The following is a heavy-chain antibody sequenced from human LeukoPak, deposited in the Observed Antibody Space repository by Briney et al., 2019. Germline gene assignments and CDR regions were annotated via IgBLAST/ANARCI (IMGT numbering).Heavy chain of an antibody. Sequence: PGGSLRLSCAASGFTFSDYYMSWIRQAPGKGLVWVLYISSSSGTIYYADSVKGRFTISRDDAKNSLYLQMNGLRDEDTAVYYCARDQSDYYGSGSYSEESYWGQGTLVTVSS. CDR2: ISSSSGTI. CDR1: GFTFSDYY. D-gene: IGHD3-10*01. V-gene: IGHV3-11*04. CDR3: ARDQSDYYGSGSYSEESY. J-gene: IGHJ4*02.